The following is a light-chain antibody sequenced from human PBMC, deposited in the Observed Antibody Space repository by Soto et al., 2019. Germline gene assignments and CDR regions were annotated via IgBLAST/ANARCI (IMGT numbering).Light chain of an antibody. Sequence: QSVLTQPPSASETPGQRVTISCSGSSSNIGSNTVNWYQQLPGTAPKLLIYSNNQRPSGVPDRFSGSKSGTSASLAISGLQSEDEDDYYCAAWDDSLNGHVVFGGGTKVTVL. J-gene: IGLJ2*01. CDR2: SNN. CDR3: AAWDDSLNGHVV. CDR1: SSNIGSNT. V-gene: IGLV1-44*01.